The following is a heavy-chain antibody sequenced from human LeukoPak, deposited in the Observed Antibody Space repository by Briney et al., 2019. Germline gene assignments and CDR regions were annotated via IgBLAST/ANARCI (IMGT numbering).Heavy chain of an antibody. Sequence: GGSLRLSCAASGFTFSSYGMHWVRQAPGKGLEWVAFIRYDGSNKYYADSVKGRFTISRDNSKNTLYLQMNSLGAEDTAVYYCHYDFWSGYYTGIVDYWGQGTLVTVSS. J-gene: IGHJ4*02. CDR3: HYDFWSGYYTGIVDY. D-gene: IGHD3-3*01. V-gene: IGHV3-30*02. CDR2: IRYDGSNK. CDR1: GFTFSSYG.